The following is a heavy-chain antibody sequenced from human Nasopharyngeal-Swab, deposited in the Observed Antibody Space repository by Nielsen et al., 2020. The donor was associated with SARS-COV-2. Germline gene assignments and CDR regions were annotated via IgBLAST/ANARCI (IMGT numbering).Heavy chain of an antibody. V-gene: IGHV4-34*01. CDR3: ARGPRGRRGHYGMDV. D-gene: IGHD2-15*01. J-gene: IGHJ6*02. CDR1: GGSFSGYY. Sequence: SETLSLTCAVSGGSFSGYYWSWIRQPPGKGLEWIGEINHSGSTNYNPSLKSRVTISVDTSKNQFSLKLSSVTAADTAVYYCARGPRGRRGHYGMDVWGQGTTVTVSS. CDR2: INHSGST.